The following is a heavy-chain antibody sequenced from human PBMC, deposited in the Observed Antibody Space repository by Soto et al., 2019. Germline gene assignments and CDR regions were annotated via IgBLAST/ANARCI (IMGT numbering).Heavy chain of an antibody. D-gene: IGHD5-12*01. J-gene: IGHJ3*02. V-gene: IGHV3-9*01. CDR1: GFTFDDYA. Sequence: EVQLVESGGGLVQPGRSLRLSCAASGFTFDDYAMHWVRQAPGKGLEWVSGISWNSGSIGYADSVKGRFTISRDNAKNSLYLQMNSLRAEDTASYYCAKDSGYSGYDYAFDIWGQGTMVTVSS. CDR3: AKDSGYSGYDYAFDI. CDR2: ISWNSGSI.